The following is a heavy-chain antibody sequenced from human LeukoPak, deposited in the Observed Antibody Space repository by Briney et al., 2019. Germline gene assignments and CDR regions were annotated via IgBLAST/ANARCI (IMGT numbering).Heavy chain of an antibody. CDR2: MNPNSGNT. D-gene: IGHD3-22*01. Sequence: ASVKASCKASGYTFTSYDINWVRQATGQGLEWMGWMNPNSGNTGYAQKFRGRVTMTRNTSISTAYMELSSLRSEDTAVYYCATPGTPPYDSSGYFDYWGQGTLVTVSS. CDR1: GYTFTSYD. J-gene: IGHJ4*02. CDR3: ATPGTPPYDSSGYFDY. V-gene: IGHV1-8*01.